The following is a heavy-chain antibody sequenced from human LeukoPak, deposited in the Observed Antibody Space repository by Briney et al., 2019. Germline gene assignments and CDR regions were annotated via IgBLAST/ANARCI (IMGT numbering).Heavy chain of an antibody. CDR1: GGSISSSNW. CDR3: ARVFYDYVWGSQLYYFDY. D-gene: IGHD3-16*01. V-gene: IGHV4-4*02. Sequence: SETLSLTCAVSGGSISSSNWWSWVRQPPGKGLEWIGEIYHSGSTNYNPSLKSRVTISVDKSKNQLSLKLSSVTAADTAVYYCARVFYDYVWGSQLYYFDYWGQGTQVTVSS. CDR2: IYHSGST. J-gene: IGHJ4*02.